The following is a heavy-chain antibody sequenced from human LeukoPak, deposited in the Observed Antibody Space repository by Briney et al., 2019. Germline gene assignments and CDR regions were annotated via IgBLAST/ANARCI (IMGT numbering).Heavy chain of an antibody. Sequence: ASVKVSCKASGGTFSSYAISWVRQAPGQGLEWMGRIIPILGIANYAQKFQGRVTITADKSTSTAYMELSSLRSEDTAVYYCARGGTYYDFWSGYRRSDAFDIWGQGTMVTVSS. J-gene: IGHJ3*02. CDR3: ARGGTYYDFWSGYRRSDAFDI. CDR1: GGTFSSYA. CDR2: IIPILGIA. D-gene: IGHD3-3*01. V-gene: IGHV1-69*04.